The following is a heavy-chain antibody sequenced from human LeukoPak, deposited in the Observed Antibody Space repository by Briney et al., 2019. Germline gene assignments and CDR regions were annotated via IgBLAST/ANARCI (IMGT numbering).Heavy chain of an antibody. Sequence: PGGSLRLSCAASGFTFSGYWMYWVRQAPGKGLVWVSLINSDGSSTNYADSVKGRFTIARDNAKNTLHLQVNSLRADDSAVYYCARHLGTYSDHSGQGTLVTVSS. CDR1: GFTFSGYW. CDR2: INSDGSST. D-gene: IGHD7-27*01. CDR3: ARHLGTYSDH. V-gene: IGHV3-74*01. J-gene: IGHJ5*02.